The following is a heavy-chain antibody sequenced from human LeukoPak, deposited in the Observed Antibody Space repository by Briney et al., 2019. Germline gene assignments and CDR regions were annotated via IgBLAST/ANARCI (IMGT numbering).Heavy chain of an antibody. CDR1: GGSISSGGYY. CDR2: IYYSGST. CDR3: ARTGGRWLSY. D-gene: IGHD5-24*01. Sequence: SETLSLTCTVSGGSISSGGYYWSWIRQHPGKGLEWIGYIYYSGSTYYNPSLKSRVTISVDTSKNQFSLKLSSVTAADTAVYYCARTGGRWLSYWGQGTLVTVSS. J-gene: IGHJ4*02. V-gene: IGHV4-31*03.